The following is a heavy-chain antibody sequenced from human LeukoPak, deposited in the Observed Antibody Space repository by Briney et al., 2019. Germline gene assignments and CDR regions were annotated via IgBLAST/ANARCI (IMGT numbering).Heavy chain of an antibody. D-gene: IGHD3-22*01. CDR2: IYHSGST. Sequence: SETLSLTCAVSGGSISSGGYPWSWIRQPPGKGLEWIGYIYHSGSTYYNPSLKSRVTISVDRSKNQFSLKLSSVTAADTAVYYCARAVGYYYDSSGYLDPWGQGTLVTVSS. CDR3: ARAVGYYYDSSGYLDP. V-gene: IGHV4-30-2*01. J-gene: IGHJ5*02. CDR1: GGSISSGGYP.